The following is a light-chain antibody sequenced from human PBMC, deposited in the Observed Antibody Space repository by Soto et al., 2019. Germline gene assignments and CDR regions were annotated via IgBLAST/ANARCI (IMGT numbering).Light chain of an antibody. Sequence: EIVCTQSPGTLSLSPGERATLSCRASQSVSSSYLAWYQQKPGQAPRLLIYGASSRATGIPDRFSGSGSGTDFTLTISRLEPEDFAVYYCQQYGSSPWTFGQGTKVDIK. CDR3: QQYGSSPWT. J-gene: IGKJ1*01. CDR1: QSVSSSY. V-gene: IGKV3-20*01. CDR2: GAS.